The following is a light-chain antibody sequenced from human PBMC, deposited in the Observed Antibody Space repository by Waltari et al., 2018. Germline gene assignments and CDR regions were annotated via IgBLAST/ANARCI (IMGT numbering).Light chain of an antibody. CDR1: SSNIGGNA. J-gene: IGLJ2*01. CDR3: AAWDDSLNGVV. CDR2: GNN. Sequence: QSVLTQPPSASGTPGQRVTISCSGSSSNIGGNAVNWYQQLPGMAPKLLIRGNNQRPSGVPDRFSGSKSGTSASLAISGLLQSEDEADYYCAAWDDSLNGVVFGGGTKLTVL. V-gene: IGLV1-44*01.